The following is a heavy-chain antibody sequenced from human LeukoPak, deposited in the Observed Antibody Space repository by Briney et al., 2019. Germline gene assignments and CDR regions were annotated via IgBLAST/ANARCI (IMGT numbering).Heavy chain of an antibody. CDR2: INSDGSSI. J-gene: IGHJ4*02. Sequence: GGSLRLSCAASGFSFSSYEMNWVRQAPGKGLMWVSRINSDGSSIGYADSVKGRFTISRDNAKNTLYLQMNSLRAEDTAVYYCARVGGVAGRAIDYWGQGTLVTVSS. CDR1: GFSFSSYE. V-gene: IGHV3-74*01. D-gene: IGHD3-3*01. CDR3: ARVGGVAGRAIDY.